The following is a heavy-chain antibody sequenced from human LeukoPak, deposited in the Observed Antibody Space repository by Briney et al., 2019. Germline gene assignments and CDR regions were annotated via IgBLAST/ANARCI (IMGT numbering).Heavy chain of an antibody. J-gene: IGHJ6*02. Sequence: ASVKVSCKASGYTFTSYAMNWVRQAPGQGLEWMGWINPNSGGTNYAQKFQDWVTMTRDTSISTAYMELSRLRSDDTAVYYCARDYSVGAPTSSYYYYYYGMDVWGQGTTVTVSS. CDR2: INPNSGGT. D-gene: IGHD1-26*01. CDR1: GYTFTSYA. CDR3: ARDYSVGAPTSSYYYYYYGMDV. V-gene: IGHV1-2*04.